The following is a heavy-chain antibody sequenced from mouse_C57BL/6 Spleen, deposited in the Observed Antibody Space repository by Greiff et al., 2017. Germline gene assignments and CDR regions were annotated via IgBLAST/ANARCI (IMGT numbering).Heavy chain of an antibody. D-gene: IGHD1-1*01. CDR3: ARHGNYYGSSPYYFDY. CDR1: GFTFSSYG. V-gene: IGHV5-6*01. J-gene: IGHJ2*01. CDR2: ISSGGSYT. Sequence: EVKLVESGGDLVKPGGSLKLSCAASGFTFSSYGMSWVRQTPDKRLEWVATISSGGSYTYYPDSVKGRFTIARDNAKNTLYLQMSSLESEDTAMYYCARHGNYYGSSPYYFDYWGQGTTLTVSS.